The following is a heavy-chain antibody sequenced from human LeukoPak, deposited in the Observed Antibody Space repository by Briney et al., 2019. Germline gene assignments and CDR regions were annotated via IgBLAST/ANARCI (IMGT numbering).Heavy chain of an antibody. CDR3: ARDGPGYDLFDY. CDR2: IYHSGRT. J-gene: IGHJ4*02. V-gene: IGHV4-38-2*02. CDR1: GYSISSGYY. Sequence: SETLSLTCTVSGYSISSGYYWGWIRQPPGKGLEWIGSIYHSGRTYYNPSLKSRVTVSVGTSKNQFSLKLSSVTAADTAVYYCARDGPGYDLFDYWGQATLVTVCS. D-gene: IGHD5-12*01.